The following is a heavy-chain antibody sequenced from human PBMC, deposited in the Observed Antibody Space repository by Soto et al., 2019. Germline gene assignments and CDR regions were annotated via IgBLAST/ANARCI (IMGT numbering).Heavy chain of an antibody. J-gene: IGHJ6*02. CDR1: GGTFSSYT. D-gene: IGHD6-13*01. V-gene: IGHV1-69*08. CDR3: ARDYGAAAGRGDPDYYYGMDV. CDR2: IIPILGIA. Sequence: QVQLVQSGAEVKKPGSSVKVSCKASGGTFSSYTISWVRQAPGQGLEWMGRIIPILGIANYAQKFQGRVTITADQSTDTAYMGLSSLSSEDTAVYYCARDYGAAAGRGDPDYYYGMDVWGQGTTVTVSS.